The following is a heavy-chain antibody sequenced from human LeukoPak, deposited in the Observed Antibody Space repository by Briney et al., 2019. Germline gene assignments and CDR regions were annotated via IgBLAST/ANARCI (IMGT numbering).Heavy chain of an antibody. Sequence: GRSLRLSCAASGFTFSSYGMHWVRQAPGKGLEWVAVIWYDGSNKYYADSVKGRFTISRDNSKNTLYLQMNSLRAEDTAVYYCARGLRVTMIVPGYWGQGTLVTVSS. CDR1: GFTFSSYG. D-gene: IGHD3-22*01. J-gene: IGHJ4*02. CDR3: ARGLRVTMIVPGY. V-gene: IGHV3-33*01. CDR2: IWYDGSNK.